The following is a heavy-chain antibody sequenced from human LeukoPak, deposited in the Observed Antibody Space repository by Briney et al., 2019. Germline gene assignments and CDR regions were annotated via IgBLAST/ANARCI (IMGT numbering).Heavy chain of an antibody. CDR1: GFTFSSYA. V-gene: IGHV3-23*01. Sequence: GGSLRLSCAASGFTFSSYAMSWVRQAPGKGLEWVSAISGSGGSTYYADSVKGRFTISRDNSKNTLYLQMNSLRAEDTAVYYCATRDGHDYGDSGIGYWGQGTLVTVSS. J-gene: IGHJ4*02. D-gene: IGHD4-17*01. CDR3: ATRDGHDYGDSGIGY. CDR2: ISGSGGST.